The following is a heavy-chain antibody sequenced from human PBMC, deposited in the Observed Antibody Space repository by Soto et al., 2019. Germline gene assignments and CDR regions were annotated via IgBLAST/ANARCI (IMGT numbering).Heavy chain of an antibody. Sequence: QVQLVQSGAEVKKPGASVKVSCKASGYTFTSYAMHWVRQAPGQRLEWMGWINAGNGNTKYSQKFQGRVTITRDTSASTAYMELSSLRSEDTAVYYCARNLMDYDILTGYYMEYYFDYWGQGTLVTVSS. CDR2: INAGNGNT. D-gene: IGHD3-9*01. V-gene: IGHV1-3*01. CDR1: GYTFTSYA. J-gene: IGHJ4*02. CDR3: ARNLMDYDILTGYYMEYYFDY.